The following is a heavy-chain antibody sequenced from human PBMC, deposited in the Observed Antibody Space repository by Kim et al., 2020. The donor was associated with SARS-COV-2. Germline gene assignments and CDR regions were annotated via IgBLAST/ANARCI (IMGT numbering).Heavy chain of an antibody. CDR3: AKDLGGDSGWYDFDY. D-gene: IGHD6-19*01. V-gene: IGHV3-23*01. CDR1: GFTFSSYA. CDR2: ISGSGGST. J-gene: IGHJ4*02. Sequence: GGSLRLSCAASGFTFSSYAMSWVRQAPGKGLEWVSAISGSGGSTYYADSVKGRFTISRDNSKNTLYLQMNSLRAEDTAVYYCAKDLGGDSGWYDFDYWGQGTLVTVSS.